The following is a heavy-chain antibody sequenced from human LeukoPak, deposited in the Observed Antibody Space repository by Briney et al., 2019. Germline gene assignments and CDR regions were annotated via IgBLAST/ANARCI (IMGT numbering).Heavy chain of an antibody. Sequence: SETLSLTCTVSGGSISTYYWNWIRQPPGKGLEWIGYIYSSGSINYNPSLKSRVTISVGTSKNQFSLKLTSVTAADTAVYYCASGGYYALDAFDMWGQGTMVTVSS. CDR1: GGSISTYY. CDR2: IYSSGSI. CDR3: ASGGYYALDAFDM. D-gene: IGHD3-22*01. J-gene: IGHJ3*02. V-gene: IGHV4-59*01.